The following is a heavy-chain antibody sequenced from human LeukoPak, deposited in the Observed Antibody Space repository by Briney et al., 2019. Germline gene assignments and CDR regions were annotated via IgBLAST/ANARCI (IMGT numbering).Heavy chain of an antibody. CDR3: ARVPFMGYYYYMDV. CDR1: GGSISSGSYY. J-gene: IGHJ6*03. V-gene: IGHV4-61*02. Sequence: PSETLSLTCTVSGGSISSGSYYWSWIRQPAGKGLEWIGRIYTSGSTNYNPSLKRRVTISVDTSKNQFSLKLSSVTAADTAVYYCARVPFMGYYYYMDVWGKGTTVTVSS. D-gene: IGHD1-26*01. CDR2: IYTSGST.